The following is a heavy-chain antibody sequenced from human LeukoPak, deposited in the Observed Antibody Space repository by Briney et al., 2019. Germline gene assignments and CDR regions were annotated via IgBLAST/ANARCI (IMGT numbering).Heavy chain of an antibody. V-gene: IGHV1-69*13. Sequence: ASVKVSCKVSGGTFSNYPISWVRQAPGRGLEWMGGIIPMFGTTTYAQKFQGRVTFTADEATSTAFMELSSLRSEDTAMYYCARPHLVVVAAGGAFDIWGRGTMVTVSS. J-gene: IGHJ3*02. D-gene: IGHD2-21*02. CDR3: ARPHLVVVAAGGAFDI. CDR1: GGTFSNYP. CDR2: IIPMFGTT.